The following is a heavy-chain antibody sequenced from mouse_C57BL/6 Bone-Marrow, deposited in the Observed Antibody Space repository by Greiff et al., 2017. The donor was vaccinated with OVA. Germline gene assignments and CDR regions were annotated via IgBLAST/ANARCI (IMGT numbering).Heavy chain of an antibody. V-gene: IGHV7-1*01. Sequence: EVKLVESGGGLVQSGRSLRLSCATSGFTFSDFYMEWVRQAPGKGLEWIAASRNKANDYTTEYSASVKGRFIVSRDTSQSILYLQMNALRAEDTAIYYCARDAHAPCAYWGQGTLVTVSA. CDR1: GFTFSDFY. J-gene: IGHJ3*01. CDR3: ARDAHAPCAY. CDR2: SRNKANDYTT.